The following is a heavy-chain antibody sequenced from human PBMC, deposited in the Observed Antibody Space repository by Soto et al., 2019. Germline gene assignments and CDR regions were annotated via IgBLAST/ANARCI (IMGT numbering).Heavy chain of an antibody. CDR3: ARQPMVRDRGANWFDP. V-gene: IGHV1-18*01. CDR1: GYTFTSYG. J-gene: IGHJ5*02. D-gene: IGHD3-10*01. CDR2: ISAYNGNT. Sequence: QVQLVQSGAEVKKPGASVKVSCKASGYTFTSYGISWVRQAPGQGLEWMGWISAYNGNTNYAQKLQGRVTMTTDTSRSTDKMEVRRLRSDDTAVYYGARQPMVRDRGANWFDPWGQGTLVTVSS.